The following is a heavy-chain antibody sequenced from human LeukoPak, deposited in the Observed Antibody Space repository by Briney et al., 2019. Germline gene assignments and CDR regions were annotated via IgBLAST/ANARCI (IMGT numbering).Heavy chain of an antibody. J-gene: IGHJ4*02. CDR1: GFTFSSYA. V-gene: IGHV3-23*01. D-gene: IGHD5-18*01. CDR2: ISGSGGST. Sequence: PGGSLRLSCAASGFTFSSYAMSWVRQAPGKGLEWVSAISGSGGSTYYADSVKGRFTISRDNSKNTLYLQMNSLRAEDAAVYYCAKDWRGYSYGDEDYWGQGTLVTVSS. CDR3: AKDWRGYSYGDEDY.